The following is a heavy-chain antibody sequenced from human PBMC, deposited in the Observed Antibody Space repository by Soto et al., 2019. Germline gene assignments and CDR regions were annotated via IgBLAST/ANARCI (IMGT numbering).Heavy chain of an antibody. D-gene: IGHD6-6*01. CDR2: ISSSSSTI. CDR3: ARDEYHRGYYYYYYGMDV. J-gene: IGHJ6*02. CDR1: GFTFSSYS. V-gene: IGHV3-48*02. Sequence: PGGSLRLSCAASGFTFSSYSMNWVRQAPGKGLEWVSYISSSSSTIYYADSVKGRFTISRDNAKNSLYLQMNSLRDEDTAVYYCARDEYHRGYYYYYYGMDVWGQGTTVTVSS.